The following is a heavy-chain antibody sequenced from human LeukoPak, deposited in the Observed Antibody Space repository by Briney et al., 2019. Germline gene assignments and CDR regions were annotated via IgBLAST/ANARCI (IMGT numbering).Heavy chain of an antibody. Sequence: GESLKISCKGSGYSFTSYCIGWVRQMPGEGLEWVGIIYPGDSDTRYSPSFQGQVTISADKSISTAYLQWSSLKASDTAMYYCARHRIQLGHAFDIWGQGTMVTVSS. J-gene: IGHJ3*02. V-gene: IGHV5-51*01. CDR2: IYPGDSDT. CDR3: ARHRIQLGHAFDI. D-gene: IGHD5-18*01. CDR1: GYSFTSYC.